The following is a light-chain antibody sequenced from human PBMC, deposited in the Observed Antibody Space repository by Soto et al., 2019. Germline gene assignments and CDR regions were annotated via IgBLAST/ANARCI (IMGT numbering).Light chain of an antibody. V-gene: IGKV1-9*01. CDR1: QGISSY. Sequence: DIQLTQSPSFLSASVGDRVTITCRASQGISSYLAWYQQKPGKAPKLLIYTASTLQSGVPSRFSGSGSGTEFTLTISSLQPEDFATYYCQQLLTFGGGTKVEIK. CDR3: QQLLT. CDR2: TAS. J-gene: IGKJ4*01.